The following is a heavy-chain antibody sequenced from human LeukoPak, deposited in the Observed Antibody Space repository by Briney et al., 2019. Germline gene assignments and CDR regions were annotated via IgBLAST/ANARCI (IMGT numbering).Heavy chain of an antibody. J-gene: IGHJ4*02. CDR1: GGTFSSYA. D-gene: IGHD1-26*01. V-gene: IGHV1-69*05. Sequence: SVKVSCKASGGTFSSYAISWVRQAPGQGLEWMGGIIPIFGTANYAQKFQGRVTITTDESTSTAYMELSSLRSEDTAVYYCAREGGSYYGPYLDYWGQGTLVTVSS. CDR3: AREGGSYYGPYLDY. CDR2: IIPIFGTA.